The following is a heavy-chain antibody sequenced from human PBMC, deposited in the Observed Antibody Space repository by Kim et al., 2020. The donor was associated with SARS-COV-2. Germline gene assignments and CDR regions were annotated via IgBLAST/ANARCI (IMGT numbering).Heavy chain of an antibody. J-gene: IGHJ4*02. D-gene: IGHD3-22*01. CDR2: K. V-gene: IGHV3-33*01. CDR3: ARYDSSGSIDY. Sequence: KYYADSGKGRFTISRDNSKNTLYLQMNSLRAEDTAVYYCARYDSSGSIDYWGQGTLVTVSS.